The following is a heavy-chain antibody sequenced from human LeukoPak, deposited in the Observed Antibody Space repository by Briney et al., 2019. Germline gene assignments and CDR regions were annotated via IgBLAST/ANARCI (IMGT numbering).Heavy chain of an antibody. J-gene: IGHJ5*02. Sequence: ASVKVSCKASGYTFTGYYMHWVRQAPGQGLEWMGWINPNSGGTNYAQKFQGGVTMTRETSISTAYMELSRLRSDDTAVYYCARAFFTMKTNWFDPWGQGTLVTVSS. V-gene: IGHV1-2*02. CDR2: INPNSGGT. CDR3: ARAFFTMKTNWFDP. D-gene: IGHD3-22*01. CDR1: GYTFTGYY.